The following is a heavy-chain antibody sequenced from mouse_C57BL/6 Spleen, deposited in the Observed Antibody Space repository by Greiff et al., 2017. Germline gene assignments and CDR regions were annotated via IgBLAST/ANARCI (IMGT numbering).Heavy chain of an antibody. CDR3: TRLFYSNYWYFDV. V-gene: IGHV6-6*01. D-gene: IGHD2-5*01. J-gene: IGHJ1*03. Sequence: EVQLVESGGGLVQPGGSMTLSCAASGFTFSDAWMDWVRQSPEQGLEWVAEIRNKANNHATYYAESVKGRFTISRDDSKSSVYLQMNSLRAEDTGIYYCTRLFYSNYWYFDVWGTGTTVTVSS. CDR2: IRNKANNHAT. CDR1: GFTFSDAW.